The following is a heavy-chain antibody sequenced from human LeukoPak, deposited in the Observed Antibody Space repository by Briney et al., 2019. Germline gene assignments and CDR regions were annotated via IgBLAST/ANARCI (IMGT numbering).Heavy chain of an antibody. CDR1: GFTFSSYG. V-gene: IGHV3-30*02. Sequence: GGSLRLSCAASGFTFSSYGMHWVRQAPGKGLEWVAFIRYDGSDKFYADSVKGRFAISRDKSKNTLYLQMSSRRAEDTAVYYCAKDLSSYGHLAFDIWGQGTMVTVSS. J-gene: IGHJ3*02. CDR3: AKDLSSYGHLAFDI. CDR2: IRYDGSDK. D-gene: IGHD5-18*01.